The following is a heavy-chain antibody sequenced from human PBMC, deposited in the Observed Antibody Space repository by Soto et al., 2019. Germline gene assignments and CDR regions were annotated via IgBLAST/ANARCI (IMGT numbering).Heavy chain of an antibody. V-gene: IGHV4-31*03. Sequence: SETLSLTCPVSGRSICRGCYYWRCFRQHPGKCLEWIGYISYSGSTYYNPSIESRVTISVDTSKNQFSLKLSFVTDAETAVYYCARDGLNRDSIWGQGTLVTVSS. CDR1: GRSICRGCYY. J-gene: IGHJ4*02. CDR2: ISYSGST. CDR3: ARDGLNRDSI. D-gene: IGHD3-22*01.